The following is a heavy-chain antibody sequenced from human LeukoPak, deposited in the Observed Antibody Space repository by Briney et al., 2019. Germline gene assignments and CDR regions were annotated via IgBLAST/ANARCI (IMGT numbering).Heavy chain of an antibody. Sequence: GGSLRLSCAASGFTLSSYSMNWVRQAPGRGLEWVSSISSSSSYIYYADSVKGRFTISRDNAKNSLYLQMNSLRAEDTAVYYCARGRTHYYDSNGYSDYWGQGTLVTVSS. CDR3: ARGRTHYYDSNGYSDY. CDR1: GFTLSSYS. V-gene: IGHV3-21*01. D-gene: IGHD3-22*01. CDR2: ISSSSSYI. J-gene: IGHJ4*02.